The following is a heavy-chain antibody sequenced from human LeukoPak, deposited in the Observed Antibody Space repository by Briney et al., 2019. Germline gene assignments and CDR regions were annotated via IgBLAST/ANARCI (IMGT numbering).Heavy chain of an antibody. V-gene: IGHV1-18*01. CDR2: ITTHNGNT. J-gene: IGHJ6*03. CDR3: ARAVYCSSTSCYNSYMDV. CDR1: GYTFTTSG. Sequence: GASVKVSCKASGYTFTTSGISWVRQAPGQGLEWMGWITTHNGNTYYAQKLQGRVTMTTDTSTTTAYMELRSLRSDDTATYYCARAVYCSSTSCYNSYMDVWGKGTTVTVSS. D-gene: IGHD2-2*02.